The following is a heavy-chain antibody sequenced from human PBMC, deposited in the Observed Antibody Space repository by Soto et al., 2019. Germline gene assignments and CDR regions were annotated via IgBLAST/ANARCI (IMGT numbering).Heavy chain of an antibody. Sequence: SETLSLTCTVSGGSISSSSYYWGWIRQPPGKGLEWIGSIYYSGSTYYNPSLKSRVTISVDTSKNQFSLKLSSVTAADTAVYYCARHRIYYDSSGRLREDYYYGMDVWGQGTTVTVSS. CDR3: ARHRIYYDSSGRLREDYYYGMDV. CDR2: IYYSGST. J-gene: IGHJ6*02. V-gene: IGHV4-39*01. CDR1: GGSISSSSYY. D-gene: IGHD3-22*01.